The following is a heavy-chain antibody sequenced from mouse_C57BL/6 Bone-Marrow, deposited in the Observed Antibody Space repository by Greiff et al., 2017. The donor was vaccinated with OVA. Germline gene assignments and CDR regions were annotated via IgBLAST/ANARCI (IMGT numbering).Heavy chain of an antibody. CDR1: GYTFTSYW. CDR2: IDPSDSYT. J-gene: IGHJ2*01. CDR3: AEGYYGSSY. V-gene: IGHV1-59*01. D-gene: IGHD1-1*01. Sequence: QVQLQQPGAELVRPGTSVKLSCKASGYTFTSYWMHWVKQRPGQGLEWIGVIDPSDSYTNYNQKFKGKATLTVDTSSSTAYMQLSSLTSEDSAVYYCAEGYYGSSYWGQGTTLTVSS.